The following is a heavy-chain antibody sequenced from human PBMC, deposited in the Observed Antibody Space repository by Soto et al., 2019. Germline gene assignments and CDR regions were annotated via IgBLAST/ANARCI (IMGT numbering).Heavy chain of an antibody. CDR2: ISGSGGST. CDR3: AKHQSSSSTSCYVY. D-gene: IGHD2-2*01. Sequence: GGSLRLSCAASGFTFSSYAMSWVRQAPGKGLEWVSAISGSGGSTYYADSVKGRFTISRDNSKNTLYLQMNSLRAEDTAVYYCAKHQSSSSTSCYVYWGQGTLVTVSS. V-gene: IGHV3-23*01. J-gene: IGHJ4*02. CDR1: GFTFSSYA.